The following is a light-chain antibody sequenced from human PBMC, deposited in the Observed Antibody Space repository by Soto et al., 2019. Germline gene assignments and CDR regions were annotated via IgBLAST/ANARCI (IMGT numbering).Light chain of an antibody. CDR2: DTS. CDR1: HSDSSY. J-gene: IGKJ5*01. Sequence: EIVLTHFSSTPAFSPGESATPSWRACHSDSSYLAWYQQKPGQAPRLLIYDTSNRATDIPARFSGSGSGTDFTLTISRLEPEDFAMYYCQQYGNSPYTFGQGTRLEIK. CDR3: QQYGNSPYT. V-gene: IGKV3-11*01.